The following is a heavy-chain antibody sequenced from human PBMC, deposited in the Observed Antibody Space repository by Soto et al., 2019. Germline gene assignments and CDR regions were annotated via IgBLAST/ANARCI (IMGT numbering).Heavy chain of an antibody. D-gene: IGHD4-17*01. V-gene: IGHV3-23*01. CDR2: ISGAGGSI. CDR1: GFTFSSYA. J-gene: IGHJ4*02. CDR3: AKIVSTVTTGVGIDY. Sequence: GGSLRLSCVASGFTFSSYAMTWVRQAPGKGLEWVSAISGAGGSIYYADSVKGRFTISRDNTKNTLYLQMSSLRAENTAVYYCAKIVSTVTTGVGIDYWGQGTLVTVSS.